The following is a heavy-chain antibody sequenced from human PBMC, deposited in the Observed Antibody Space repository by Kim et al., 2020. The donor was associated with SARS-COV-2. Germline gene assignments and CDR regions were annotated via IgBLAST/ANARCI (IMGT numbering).Heavy chain of an antibody. CDR1: GGTFREHA. CDR3: ARGSGGSFDFDF. CDR2: LIPILEVS. Sequence: SVKVSCKASGGTFREHAVSWVRQAPGQGPEWMGRLIPILEVSTYAQKFEGRLTITADKSMGTTYMELNNLQSDDTAVYFCARGSGGSFDFDFWGQGTRV. V-gene: IGHV1-69*04. J-gene: IGHJ4*02. D-gene: IGHD1-26*01.